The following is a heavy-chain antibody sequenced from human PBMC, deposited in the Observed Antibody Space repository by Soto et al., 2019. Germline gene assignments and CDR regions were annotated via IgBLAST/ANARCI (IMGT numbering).Heavy chain of an antibody. CDR3: ARGQYTGGGGYFDY. CDR2: ISSSGSTI. Sequence: EVQLVESGGGLVQPGGSLRLSCAASGFTFSSYEMNWVRQAPGKGLEWVSYISSSGSTIYYADSVKGRFTISRDNAKNSLYLQMNGLGAADTAVYYGARGQYTGGGGYFDYWGQETLVTVSS. D-gene: IGHD2-8*02. V-gene: IGHV3-48*03. J-gene: IGHJ4*02. CDR1: GFTFSSYE.